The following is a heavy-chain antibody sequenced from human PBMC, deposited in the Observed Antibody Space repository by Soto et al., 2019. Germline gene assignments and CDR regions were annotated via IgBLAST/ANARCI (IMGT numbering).Heavy chain of an antibody. CDR2: IWYDGSNK. CDR3: ARDGPHWVSDIDY. Sequence: QVQLVESGGGVVLPGRSLRLSCAASGCSFSDYGMHWVRQAPGKGLEWVAVIWYDGSNKYYAESVKGRFTISRDNSKNTLYLQMNSLTAGETAVYYCARDGPHWVSDIDYWGQGTLVTVSS. CDR1: GCSFSDYG. D-gene: IGHD7-27*01. V-gene: IGHV3-33*01. J-gene: IGHJ4*02.